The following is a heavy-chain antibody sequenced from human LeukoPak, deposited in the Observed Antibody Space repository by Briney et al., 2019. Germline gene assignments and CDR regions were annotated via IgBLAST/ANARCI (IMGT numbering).Heavy chain of an antibody. J-gene: IGHJ5*02. V-gene: IGHV3-53*01. CDR2: IYTGGST. CDR3: ARVSSGYCASWPNNCFDP. D-gene: IGHD2-15*01. CDR1: GLTVSSY. Sequence: GGSLRLSCAASGLTVSSYMSWVRQAPGKGLECVSVIYTGGSTYYAESVKGRFTISRDSSKNAVYLQMNNMRAEDTAVYYCARVSSGYCASWPNNCFDPWGQGTLVTVSS.